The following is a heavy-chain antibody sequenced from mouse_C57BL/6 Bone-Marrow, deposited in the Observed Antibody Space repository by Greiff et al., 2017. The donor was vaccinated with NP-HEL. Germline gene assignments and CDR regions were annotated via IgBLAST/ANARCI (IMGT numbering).Heavy chain of an antibody. CDR1: GFTFSDYY. CDR3: ARQRGSAMDY. Sequence: EVQVVESGGGLVQPGGSLKLSCAASGFTFSDYYMYWVRQTPEKRLEWVAYISNGGGSTYYPDTVKGRFTISRDNAKNTLYLQMSRLKSEDTAMYYCARQRGSAMDYWGQGTSVTVSS. CDR2: ISNGGGST. J-gene: IGHJ4*01. V-gene: IGHV5-12*01.